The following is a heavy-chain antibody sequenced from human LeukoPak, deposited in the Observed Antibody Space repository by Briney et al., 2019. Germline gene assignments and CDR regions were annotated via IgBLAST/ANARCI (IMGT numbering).Heavy chain of an antibody. V-gene: IGHV4-61*02. CDR3: ARYCSSTSCYPPMDV. D-gene: IGHD2-2*01. Sequence: SGTLSLTCTVSGGSISSGSYYWSWIRQPAGKGLEWIGRIYTSGSTNYNPSLKSRVTISVDTSKNQFSLKLSSVTAADTAVYYCARYCSSTSCYPPMDVWGKGTTVTVSS. CDR1: GGSISSGSYY. CDR2: IYTSGST. J-gene: IGHJ6*03.